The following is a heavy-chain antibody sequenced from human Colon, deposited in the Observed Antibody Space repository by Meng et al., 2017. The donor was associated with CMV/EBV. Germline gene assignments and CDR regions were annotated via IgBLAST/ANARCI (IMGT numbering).Heavy chain of an antibody. J-gene: IGHJ4*02. CDR2: IYQSGTT. D-gene: IGHD3-9*01. Sequence: GESLKISCEASGFTMGSNYMSWVRQAPQKGLEWVAVIYQSGTTYYADSVRGRFTISRDNSKNTLYLQMDSLRSEDTAVYFCAKESPLARAPFDLWGQGTPVTV. CDR3: AKESPLARAPFDL. CDR1: GFTMGSNY. V-gene: IGHV3-53*05.